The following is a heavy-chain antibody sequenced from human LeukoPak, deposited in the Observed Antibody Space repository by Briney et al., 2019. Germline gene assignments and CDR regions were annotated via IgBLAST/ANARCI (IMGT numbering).Heavy chain of an antibody. Sequence: SETLSLTCAAYGGSFSGYYWSWIRQPPGKGLEWIGEINHSGSTNYNPSLKSRVTISVGTSKNQFSLKLSSVTAADTAVYYCARVSSGSSADYWGQGTLVTVSS. CDR3: ARVSSGSSADY. V-gene: IGHV4-34*01. D-gene: IGHD6-19*01. CDR2: INHSGST. CDR1: GGSFSGYY. J-gene: IGHJ4*02.